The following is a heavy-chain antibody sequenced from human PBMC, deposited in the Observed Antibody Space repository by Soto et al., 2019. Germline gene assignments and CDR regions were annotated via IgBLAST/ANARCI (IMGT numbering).Heavy chain of an antibody. CDR1: GYTFTSYD. V-gene: IGHV1-8*01. J-gene: IGHJ4*02. Sequence: QVQLVQSGAEVKKPGASVKVSCKASGYTFTSYDINWVRQATGQGLEWMGWMNPNSGNTGYAQKFQGRVTMTRNTSIRRAYMELSSLRSEDTAVYYCASGRFAAGGRDWYGDYWGQGTLVTVSS. CDR3: ASGRFAAGGRDWYGDY. CDR2: MNPNSGNT. D-gene: IGHD6-19*01.